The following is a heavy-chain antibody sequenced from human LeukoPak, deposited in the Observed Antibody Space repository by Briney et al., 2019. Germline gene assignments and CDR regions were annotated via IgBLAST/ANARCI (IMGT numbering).Heavy chain of an antibody. CDR3: ARGSGSYLIDAFDI. J-gene: IGHJ3*02. D-gene: IGHD1-26*01. Sequence: EASVKVSCKASGYTFTSYGISWVRQAPGQGLEWMGWISAYNGNTNYAQKLQGRVTMTTDTSTSTAYMELRSLRSDDTAVYYCARGSGSYLIDAFDIWGQGTMATVSS. CDR1: GYTFTSYG. CDR2: ISAYNGNT. V-gene: IGHV1-18*01.